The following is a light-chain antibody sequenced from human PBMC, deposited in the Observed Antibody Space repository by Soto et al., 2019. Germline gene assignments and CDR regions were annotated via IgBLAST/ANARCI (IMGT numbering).Light chain of an antibody. Sequence: QSVLTQPASVSGSPGQSITISCTGTSSDVGGYNSVCWYQHNPGKAPKLMIHDVSIRPSGASNRFSGSKSGNTASLTICGLQAEDEADYYCSSYTTSSTLVFGTGTQVTVL. CDR3: SSYTTSSTLV. CDR2: DVS. J-gene: IGLJ1*01. V-gene: IGLV2-14*01. CDR1: SSDVGGYNS.